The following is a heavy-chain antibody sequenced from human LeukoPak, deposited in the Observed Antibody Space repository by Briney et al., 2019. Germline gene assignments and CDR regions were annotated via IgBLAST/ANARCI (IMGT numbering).Heavy chain of an antibody. Sequence: GASVKVSCKASGYTFTSYAMHWVRQAPGQRLEWMGWINAGNGNTKYSQKFQGRVTITRDTSASTAYMGLSSLRSEDTAVYYCARAPRYSSSWYYFDYWGQGTLVTVSS. J-gene: IGHJ4*02. CDR3: ARAPRYSSSWYYFDY. CDR1: GYTFTSYA. CDR2: INAGNGNT. V-gene: IGHV1-3*01. D-gene: IGHD6-13*01.